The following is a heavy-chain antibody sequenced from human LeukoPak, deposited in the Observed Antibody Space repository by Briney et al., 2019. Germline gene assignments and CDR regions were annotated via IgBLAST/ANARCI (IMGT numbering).Heavy chain of an antibody. Sequence: AGGSLRLSCAASGLTFSSYWMHWVRHAPGKGLVRVSRINSDGSSTSYADSVKGRFTISRDNAKNTLYLQMNSLRAEDTAVYYCARGRSGYDTFDYWGQGTLVTVSS. J-gene: IGHJ4*02. V-gene: IGHV3-74*01. D-gene: IGHD5-12*01. CDR1: GLTFSSYW. CDR2: INSDGSST. CDR3: ARGRSGYDTFDY.